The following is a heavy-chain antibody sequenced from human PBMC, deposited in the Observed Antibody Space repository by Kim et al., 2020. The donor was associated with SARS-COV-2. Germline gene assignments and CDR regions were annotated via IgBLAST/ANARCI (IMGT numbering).Heavy chain of an antibody. CDR3: TTDNVAYCGGDCYSHDSFYI. J-gene: IGHJ3*02. D-gene: IGHD2-21*02. V-gene: IGHV3-15*01. Sequence: GGSLRLSCAASGFTFSNAWMRRVRQAPGKGLEWVGLIKDKTDGGTTDYAAPVKGRFTISRDDSKNTLYLQMNSLKIEDTAMYYCTTDNVAYCGGDCYSHDSFYIWDQGKMGTVSS. CDR1: GFTFSNAW. CDR2: IKDKTDGGTT.